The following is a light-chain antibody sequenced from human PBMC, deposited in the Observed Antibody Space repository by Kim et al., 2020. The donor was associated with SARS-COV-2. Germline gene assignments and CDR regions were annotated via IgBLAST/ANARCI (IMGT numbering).Light chain of an antibody. Sequence: LSPGERGTLACRASQSVSSYLAWYQQKPGQAPRLLIFDASNRATVIPTRFSGSGSGTDFTLTISSLEPEDFAIYYCQQRSKWPLTFGGGTKVDIK. CDR3: QQRSKWPLT. CDR2: DAS. V-gene: IGKV3-11*01. J-gene: IGKJ4*01. CDR1: QSVSSY.